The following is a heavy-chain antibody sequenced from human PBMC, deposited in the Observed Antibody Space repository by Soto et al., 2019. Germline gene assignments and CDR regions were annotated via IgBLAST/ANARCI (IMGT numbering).Heavy chain of an antibody. CDR1: GGSISSNLYY. J-gene: IGHJ4*02. CDR3: ARTYYDFWSGRSSSYDY. CDR2: IYYSGIT. V-gene: IGHV4-39*01. Sequence: PSETLSLTCTVSGGSISSNLYYWGWIRQPPGKGLEWIGSIYYSGITYYNPSLKSRVAISVDTSKNQFSLKLSSVTAADTAVYYCARTYYDFWSGRSSSYDYWGQGTLVTVSS. D-gene: IGHD3-3*01.